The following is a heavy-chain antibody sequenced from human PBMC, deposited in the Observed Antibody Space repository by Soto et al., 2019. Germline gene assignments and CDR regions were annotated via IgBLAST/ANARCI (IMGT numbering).Heavy chain of an antibody. V-gene: IGHV4-30-4*01. CDR2: IYYSGST. CDR3: ARDASEGGSYFYFDY. Sequence: PSETLSLTCTVSGGSISSGDYYWSWIRQPPGKGLEWIGYIYYSGSTYYNPSLKSRVTISVDTSKNQFSLKLSSVTAADTAVYYCARDASEGGSYFYFDYWGQGTLVTVSS. CDR1: GGSISSGDYY. D-gene: IGHD1-26*01. J-gene: IGHJ4*02.